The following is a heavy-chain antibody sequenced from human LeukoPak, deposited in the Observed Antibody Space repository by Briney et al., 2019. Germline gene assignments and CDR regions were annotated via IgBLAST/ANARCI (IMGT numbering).Heavy chain of an antibody. CDR2: INHSGST. V-gene: IGHV4-34*01. Sequence: SETLSLTCAVYGGSFSGYYWSWIRQPPGKGLEWIGEINHSGSTNYNPSLKSRVTISVDTSKNQFSLKLSPVTAADTAVYYCASLSTVTTSGYFDYWGQGTLVTVSS. J-gene: IGHJ4*02. CDR3: ASLSTVTTSGYFDY. CDR1: GGSFSGYY. D-gene: IGHD4-17*01.